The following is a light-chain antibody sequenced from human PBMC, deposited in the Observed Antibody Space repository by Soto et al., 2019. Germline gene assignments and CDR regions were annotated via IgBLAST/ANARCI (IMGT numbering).Light chain of an antibody. Sequence: DLQMTQSTSSVSASLGDRFTITRLASQGISSWLAWYQQKPGKAHKLLIFAASSLQSGVPSRFSGSRSGPDFTITISSLQPEDFATYYCQPSYSSPPTVGQGTKVEIK. CDR3: QPSYSSPPT. J-gene: IGKJ1*01. V-gene: IGKV1-12*01. CDR2: AAS. CDR1: QGISSW.